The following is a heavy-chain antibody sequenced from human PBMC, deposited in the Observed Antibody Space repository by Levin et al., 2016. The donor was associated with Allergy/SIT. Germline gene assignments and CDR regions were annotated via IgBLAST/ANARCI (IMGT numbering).Heavy chain of an antibody. V-gene: IGHV4-61*02. CDR1: GGSISSGSYY. Sequence: SETLSLTCTVSGGSISSGSYYWSWIRQPAGKGLEWIGRIYTSGSTNYNPSLKSRVTISVDTSKNQFSLKLSSVTAADTAVYYCARVGEEQWLVPPKDYYYGMDVWGQGTTVTVSS. CDR2: IYTSGST. CDR3: ARVGEEQWLVPPKDYYYGMDV. D-gene: IGHD6-19*01. J-gene: IGHJ6*02.